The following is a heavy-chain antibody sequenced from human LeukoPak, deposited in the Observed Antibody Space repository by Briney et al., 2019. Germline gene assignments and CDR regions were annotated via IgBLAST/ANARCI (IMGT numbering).Heavy chain of an antibody. Sequence: GGSLRLSCAASGFTFSSYSMAWVRRAPGRGLEWVSAVSGSGTYTPYADSVKGRFTISRDNSGNTLYLQMSSLRAEDTAVYYCARERDRGAEVAGHFDHWGQGTLVTVSS. CDR2: VSGSGTYT. D-gene: IGHD6-19*01. J-gene: IGHJ4*02. CDR1: GFTFSSYS. CDR3: ARERDRGAEVAGHFDH. V-gene: IGHV3-23*01.